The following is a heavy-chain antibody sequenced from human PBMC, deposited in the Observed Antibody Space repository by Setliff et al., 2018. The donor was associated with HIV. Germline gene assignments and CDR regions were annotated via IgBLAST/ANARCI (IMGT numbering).Heavy chain of an antibody. J-gene: IGHJ4*02. V-gene: IGHV4-4*07. CDR1: GGSITGHY. CDR3: ARDVMEWFGNYFDN. CDR2: IHVSGTT. D-gene: IGHD3-3*01. Sequence: NPSETLSLTCTVSGGSITGHYWSWIRQPAGKGLEWIGQIHVSGTTNYNPSLKSRVTISIDTSKHQFSLQLTSVTAADTAVYFCARDVMEWFGNYFDNWGQGALVTVSS.